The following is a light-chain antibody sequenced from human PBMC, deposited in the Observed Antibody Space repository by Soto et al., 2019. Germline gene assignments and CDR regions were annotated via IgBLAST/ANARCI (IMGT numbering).Light chain of an antibody. CDR3: QQRNNWPPLYT. Sequence: ETVLTQSPATLSLSPGERATLSCWASQSVSSHLAWYRQKPGQAPRLLIYDTSNRATGVPARFSGSGSGTDFTLTISSLEPEDFAVYYCQQRNNWPPLYTFGQGTKLEIK. J-gene: IGKJ2*01. CDR2: DTS. CDR1: QSVSSH. V-gene: IGKV3-11*01.